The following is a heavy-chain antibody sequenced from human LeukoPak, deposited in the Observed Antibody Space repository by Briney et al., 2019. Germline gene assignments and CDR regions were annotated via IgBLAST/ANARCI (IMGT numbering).Heavy chain of an antibody. D-gene: IGHD3-3*01. CDR3: ARVPRFLEWSKMD. J-gene: IGHJ4*02. V-gene: IGHV4-30-2*01. CDR2: IYHSGST. Sequence: PSETLSLTRTVSGGSISSGGYYWSWIRQPPGKGLEWIGYIYHSGSTYYNPSLKSRVTISVDRSKNQFSLKLSSVTAADTAVYYCARVPRFLEWSKMDWGQGTLVTVSS. CDR1: GGSISSGGYY.